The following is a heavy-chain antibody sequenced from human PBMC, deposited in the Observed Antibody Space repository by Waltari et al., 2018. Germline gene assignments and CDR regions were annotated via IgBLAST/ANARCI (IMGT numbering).Heavy chain of an antibody. Sequence: QVQLVQSGAEVKKPGASVKVSCEASGNPLPSYYLHWVRQAPGQGLDWMGVIDPSDGSTSYAQKFQGRVTMTRDTSTSTVYMEMSSLTSEDTAVYYCARRKGYFDSWGQGTLVTVSS. CDR1: GNPLPSYY. CDR2: IDPSDGST. V-gene: IGHV1-46*01. CDR3: ARRKGYFDS. J-gene: IGHJ4*02.